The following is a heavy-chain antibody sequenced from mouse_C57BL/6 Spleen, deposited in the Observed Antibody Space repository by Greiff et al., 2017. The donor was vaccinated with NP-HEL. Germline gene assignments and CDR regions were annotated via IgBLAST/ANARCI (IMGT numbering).Heavy chain of an antibody. CDR1: GYTFTSYT. J-gene: IGHJ2*01. V-gene: IGHV1-4*01. CDR2: INPSSGYT. Sequence: QVQLQQSGAELARPGASVKMSCKASGYTFTSYTMHWVKQRPGQGLEWIGYINPSSGYTKYNQKFKDKATLTADKSSSTAYMQLSSLTSEDSAVYYCATTVVPYFDCWGQGTTLTVAS. D-gene: IGHD1-1*01. CDR3: ATTVVPYFDC.